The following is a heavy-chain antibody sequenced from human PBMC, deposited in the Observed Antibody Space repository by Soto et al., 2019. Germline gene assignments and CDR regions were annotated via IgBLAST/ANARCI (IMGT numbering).Heavy chain of an antibody. CDR2: IYTSGST. J-gene: IGHJ4*02. Sequence: SETLSLTCTVSGGSISSYYCSWIRQPAGKGLEWIGRIYTSGSTNYNPSLKSRVTMSVDTSKNQFSLKLSSVTAADTAVYYCAARALYGEAFDYWGQGTLVTVSS. CDR3: AARALYGEAFDY. D-gene: IGHD3-10*01. V-gene: IGHV4-4*07. CDR1: GGSISSYY.